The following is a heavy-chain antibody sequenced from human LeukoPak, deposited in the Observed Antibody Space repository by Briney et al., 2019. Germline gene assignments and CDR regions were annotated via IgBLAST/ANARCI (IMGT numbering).Heavy chain of an antibody. V-gene: IGHV3-7*03. CDR1: AFIFSGHW. J-gene: IGHJ4*02. D-gene: IGHD3-16*01. Sequence: PGGSLRLSCEGSAFIFSGHWMNWVRQTPGKGLEWVANIKQDASEKYYVDSVKGRFTISRDNAKNSLYLQMNSLRAEDTAVYYCTRDNPFGANWGQGTLVTVSS. CDR2: IKQDASEK. CDR3: TRDNPFGAN.